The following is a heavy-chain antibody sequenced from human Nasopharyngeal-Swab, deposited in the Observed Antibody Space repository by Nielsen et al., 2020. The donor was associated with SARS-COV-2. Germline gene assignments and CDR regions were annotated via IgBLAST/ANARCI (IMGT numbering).Heavy chain of an antibody. V-gene: IGHV4-38-2*02. J-gene: IGHJ4*02. Sequence: SETLSLTCTVSGYSISSGYYWGWIRQPPGKGLEWIGSIYYSGSTYYNPSLKSRVTISVDTSKNQFSLKLSSVTAADTAVYYCARVIVGADYFDYWGQGTLVTVSS. CDR3: ARVIVGADYFDY. D-gene: IGHD1-26*01. CDR1: GYSISSGYY. CDR2: IYYSGST.